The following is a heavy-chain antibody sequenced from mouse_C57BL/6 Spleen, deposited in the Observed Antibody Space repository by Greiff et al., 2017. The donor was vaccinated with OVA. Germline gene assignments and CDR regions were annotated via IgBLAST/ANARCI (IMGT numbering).Heavy chain of an antibody. V-gene: IGHV1-69*01. CDR2: IDPSDSYT. J-gene: IGHJ2*01. D-gene: IGHD3-2*02. CDR1: GYTFTSYW. Sequence: VQLQQPGAELVMPGASVKLSCKASGYTFTSYWMHWVKQRPGQGLEWIGEIDPSDSYTNYNQKFKGKSTLTVDKSSSTAYMQLSSLTSEDAAVYYCARRAAQAEWLDYWGQGTTLTVSA. CDR3: ARRAAQAEWLDY.